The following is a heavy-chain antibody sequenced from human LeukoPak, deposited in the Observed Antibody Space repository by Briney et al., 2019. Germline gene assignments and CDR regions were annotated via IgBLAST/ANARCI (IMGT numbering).Heavy chain of an antibody. V-gene: IGHV3-33*01. CDR2: IWYDGSNK. CDR3: ARGSSWYSDY. J-gene: IGHJ4*02. Sequence: PGGSLRLSCAASGFTLRSYGMQGVRQAPGKGLEWVAVIWYDGSNKYYADSVQGRFTISRDNSKNTLYLQMNSLRAEDTAVYYCARGSSWYSDYWGQGTLVTVSS. CDR1: GFTLRSYG. D-gene: IGHD6-13*01.